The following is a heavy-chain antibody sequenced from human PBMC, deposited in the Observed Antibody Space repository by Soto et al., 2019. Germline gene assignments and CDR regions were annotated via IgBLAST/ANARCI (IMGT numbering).Heavy chain of an antibody. CDR1: GFPFSSYA. V-gene: IGHV3-30-3*01. CDR3: ARETYYRGHIIGKIDI. Sequence: GGSLRLSCAASGFPFSSYAMQWVRQAPGKGLEWVAVVSSEGGIQFYADSVKGRFTISRDNSKNSVYLQMSSLTVEDAAIYYCARETYYRGHIIGKIDIWGRGTLVTVSS. J-gene: IGHJ2*01. CDR2: VSSEGGIQ. D-gene: IGHD3-10*01.